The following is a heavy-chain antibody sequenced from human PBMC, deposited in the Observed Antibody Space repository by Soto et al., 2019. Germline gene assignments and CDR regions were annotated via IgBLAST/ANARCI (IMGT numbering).Heavy chain of an antibody. D-gene: IGHD6-13*01. V-gene: IGHV4-59*01. Sequence: SETLSLTCTVSGDSTSSYYWSWIRQPPGKGLEWIGYIYYSGSTNYNPSLKSRVTISVDTSKNQFSLKLSSVTAADTAVYYCARATIAGSSWYTLDYWGQGTLVTVSS. CDR2: IYYSGST. J-gene: IGHJ4*02. CDR1: GDSTSSYY. CDR3: ARATIAGSSWYTLDY.